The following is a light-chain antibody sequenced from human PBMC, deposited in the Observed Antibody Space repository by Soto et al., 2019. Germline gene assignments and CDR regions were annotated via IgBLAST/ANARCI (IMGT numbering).Light chain of an antibody. Sequence: QSVLTQPPSVSGAPGQRVTISCTGSSSNIGAGYDVHWYQQLPGTAPKLIIYGTTNRPSGVPDRFSGSKSGTSASLAITGLQAEDEADYYCQSYDGTLSGSYVCGIGTKVTVL. J-gene: IGLJ1*01. CDR3: QSYDGTLSGSYV. CDR2: GTT. V-gene: IGLV1-40*01. CDR1: SSNIGAGYD.